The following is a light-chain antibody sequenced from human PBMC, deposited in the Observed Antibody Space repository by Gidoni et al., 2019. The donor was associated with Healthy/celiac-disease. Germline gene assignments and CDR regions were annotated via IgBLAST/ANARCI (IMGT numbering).Light chain of an antibody. CDR3: QQYYSSPWT. CDR1: RSVFYSSNSKNY. CDR2: WAS. Sequence: DIVMTQSPDSLAVSLGERATVNCKSSRSVFYSSNSKNYLAWYQQKPGQPPKLLIYWASTRESGVPDRFSGSVSGTDFTLPISSLQAEDVAVYYCQQYYSSPWTFGQGTKVEIK. V-gene: IGKV4-1*01. J-gene: IGKJ1*01.